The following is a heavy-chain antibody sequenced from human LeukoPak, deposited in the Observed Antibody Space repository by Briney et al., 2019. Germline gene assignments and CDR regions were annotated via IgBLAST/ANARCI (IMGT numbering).Heavy chain of an antibody. J-gene: IGHJ4*02. V-gene: IGHV3-23*01. CDR1: GFTFSTYA. CDR2: ISGGIMINT. CDR3: AKSDRGHCSGSICYPLDH. D-gene: IGHD2-15*01. Sequence: GGSLRLSCAASGFTFSTYAMSWVRQAPGKGLEWVAAISGGIMINTYYTDSVKGRFTISRDDSKNTLNLQMNSLRAEDTAIYYCAKSDRGHCSGSICYPLDHWGQGTLVTVSS.